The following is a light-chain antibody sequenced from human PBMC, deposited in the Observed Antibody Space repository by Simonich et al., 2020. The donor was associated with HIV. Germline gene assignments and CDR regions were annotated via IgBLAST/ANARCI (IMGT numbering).Light chain of an antibody. V-gene: IGLV2-11*01. J-gene: IGLJ3*02. CDR2: DVS. Sequence: TQPRSVSGSPGQSVTISCTGTSSDVGGYNYVSWYQQHPGKAPKLMIYDVSKRPSGVPDRFSGSKSGNTASLTISGLQAEDDADYYCSSYTSSSTLVFGGGTKLTVL. CDR3: SSYTSSSTLV. CDR1: SSDVGGYNY.